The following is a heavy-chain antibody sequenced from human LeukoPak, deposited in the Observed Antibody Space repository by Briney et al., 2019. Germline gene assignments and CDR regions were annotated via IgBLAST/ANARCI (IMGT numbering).Heavy chain of an antibody. V-gene: IGHV3-23*01. D-gene: IGHD3-10*01. CDR2: ISGSGGST. J-gene: IGHJ1*01. CDR3: ALPTMVRGVAAEYFQH. Sequence: PGGSLRLSCTASGFTLSNEDMHWVRQAPGKGLEWVSAISGSGGSTYYADSVKGRFTISRDNSKNTLYLQMNSLRAEDTAVYYCALPTMVRGVAAEYFQHWGQGTLVTVSS. CDR1: GFTLSNED.